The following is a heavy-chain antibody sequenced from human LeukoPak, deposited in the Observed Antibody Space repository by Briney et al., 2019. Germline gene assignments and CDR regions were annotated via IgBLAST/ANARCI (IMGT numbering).Heavy chain of an antibody. Sequence: GGSLRLSCAASGFTFSSYAMSWVRQAPGKGLEWVSAISGSGGGTYYADSVKGRFTISRDNSKNTLYLQMNSLRAEDTAVYYCAKGSYYYDSSGYYSFDYWGQGTLVTVSS. J-gene: IGHJ4*02. CDR3: AKGSYYYDSSGYYSFDY. CDR1: GFTFSSYA. D-gene: IGHD3-22*01. CDR2: ISGSGGGT. V-gene: IGHV3-23*01.